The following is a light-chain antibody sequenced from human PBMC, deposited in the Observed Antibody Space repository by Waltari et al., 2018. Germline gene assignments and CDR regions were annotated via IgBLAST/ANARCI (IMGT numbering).Light chain of an antibody. CDR2: EVN. CDR3: SSYTSSTTLV. Sequence: QSPLPQPASVSGSPGQSITISCTGTSSDVGGYHYVSWYQHHPGNVPKPIISEVNNRPSGVSHRCSGSKSGNTASLSISGLQTEDEAYYYCSSYTSSTTLVFGTGTKVTVL. CDR1: SSDVGGYHY. J-gene: IGLJ1*01. V-gene: IGLV2-14*01.